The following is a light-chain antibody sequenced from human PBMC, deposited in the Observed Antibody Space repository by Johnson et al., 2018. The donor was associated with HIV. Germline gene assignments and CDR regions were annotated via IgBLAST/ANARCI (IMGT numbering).Light chain of an antibody. CDR3: GTWDSSLGAWV. CDR2: ENK. V-gene: IGLV1-51*02. J-gene: IGLJ1*01. Sequence: QSVLTQPPSVSAAPGQMVSISCSGSSTNIGKNYVSWYQQFPGTAPKLLIHENKKRPSGIPDRFSGSKSGTSATLDITGLQTGDEADYYCGTWDSSLGAWVCGTGPKATVL. CDR1: STNIGKNY.